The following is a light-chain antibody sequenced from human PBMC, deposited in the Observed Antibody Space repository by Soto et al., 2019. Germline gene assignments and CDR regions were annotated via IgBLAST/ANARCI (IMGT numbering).Light chain of an antibody. J-gene: IGKJ1*01. CDR2: GAS. Sequence: EIVMTQSPATLSVSPGERATFSCLASQSVSSNLAWYQQKPGQAPRLLISGASTRATGIPARFSGSGSGTEFTLTISSLRSEDSAIYYCHSYDKWPPGTFGQGTKVDIK. CDR1: QSVSSN. V-gene: IGKV3-15*01. CDR3: HSYDKWPPGT.